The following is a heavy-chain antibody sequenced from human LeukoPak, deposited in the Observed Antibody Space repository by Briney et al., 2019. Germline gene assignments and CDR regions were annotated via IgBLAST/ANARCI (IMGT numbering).Heavy chain of an antibody. V-gene: IGHV3-49*04. CDR2: IRSKAYGGTT. Sequence: GGSLRLSCAASGFTFSSYGMHWVRQAPGKGLEWVGFIRSKAYGGTTEYAASVKGRFTISRDDSKSIAYLQMNSLKTEDTAVYYCTRATSGRSSSPRGVVYWGQGTLVTVSS. J-gene: IGHJ4*02. D-gene: IGHD6-6*01. CDR3: TRATSGRSSSPRGVVY. CDR1: GFTFSSYG.